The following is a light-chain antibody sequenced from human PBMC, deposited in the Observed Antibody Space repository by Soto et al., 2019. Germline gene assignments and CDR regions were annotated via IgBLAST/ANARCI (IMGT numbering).Light chain of an antibody. J-gene: IGKJ1*01. CDR2: GAS. V-gene: IGKV3D-15*01. Sequence: EIVLTQSPGTLSLSPGERATLSCRASQSVSSANFAWYQQKPGQAPRLLIYGASSRATGIPARLSGSGSGTEFTLTISSLQSEDFAVYYCQQYNNWPPWTFGQGTKVDIK. CDR3: QQYNNWPPWT. CDR1: QSVSSAN.